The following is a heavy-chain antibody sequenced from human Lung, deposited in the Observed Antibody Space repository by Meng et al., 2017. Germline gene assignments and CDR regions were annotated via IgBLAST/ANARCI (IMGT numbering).Heavy chain of an antibody. CDR2: INTNTGNP. D-gene: IGHD3-10*01. J-gene: IGHJ2*01. V-gene: IGHV7-4-1*02. Sequence: VQLVQPWSGLKKPGASVKGSCKASGYTFTSYAMNWVRQAPGQGLEWMGWINTNTGNPTYAQGFTGRFVFSLDTSVSTAYLQISSLKAEDTAVYYCASGWFGELFGYFDLWGRGTLVTVSS. CDR3: ASGWFGELFGYFDL. CDR1: GYTFTSYA.